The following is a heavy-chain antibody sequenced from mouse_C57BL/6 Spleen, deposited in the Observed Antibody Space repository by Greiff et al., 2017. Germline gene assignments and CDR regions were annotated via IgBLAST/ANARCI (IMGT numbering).Heavy chain of an antibody. CDR1: GYTFTDYE. V-gene: IGHV1-15*01. D-gene: IGHD2-4*01. CDR3: TREGIYYDYDGTGAMDY. Sequence: VQLQQSGAELVRPGASVTLSCKASGYTFTDYEMHWVKQTPVHGLEWIGAIDPETGGTAYNQKFKGKAILTADKSSSTAYMALRSLTSEDSAVYYCTREGIYYDYDGTGAMDYWGQGTSVTVSS. J-gene: IGHJ4*01. CDR2: IDPETGGT.